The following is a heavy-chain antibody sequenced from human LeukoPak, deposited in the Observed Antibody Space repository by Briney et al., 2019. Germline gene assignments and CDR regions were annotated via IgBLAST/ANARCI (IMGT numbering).Heavy chain of an antibody. CDR2: IIPILGIA. D-gene: IGHD6-13*01. CDR1: DYTFTSYG. CDR3: ARDSKSIAAAGETFFDY. Sequence: SVKVSCKGSDYTFTSYGISWVRQAPGQGLEWMGRIIPILGIANYAQKFQGRVTITADKSTSTAYMELSSLRSEDTAVYYCARDSKSIAAAGETFFDYWGQGTLVTVSS. J-gene: IGHJ4*02. V-gene: IGHV1-69*04.